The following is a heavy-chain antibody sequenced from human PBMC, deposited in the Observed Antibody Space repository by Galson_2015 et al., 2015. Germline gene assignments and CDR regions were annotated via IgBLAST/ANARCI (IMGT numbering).Heavy chain of an antibody. D-gene: IGHD6-19*01. CDR3: ARGAVAGTKPPWY. V-gene: IGHV1-69*13. J-gene: IGHJ4*02. CDR1: GGTFSSYA. Sequence: SVKVSCKASGGTFSSYAISWVRQAPGQGLEWMGGIIPIFGTANYAQKFQGRVTITADESTSTAYMELSSLRSEDTAVYYCARGAVAGTKPPWYWGQGTLVTVSS. CDR2: IIPIFGTA.